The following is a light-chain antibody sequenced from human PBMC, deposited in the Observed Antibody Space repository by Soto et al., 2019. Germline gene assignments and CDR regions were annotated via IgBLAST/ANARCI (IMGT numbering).Light chain of an antibody. CDR2: GAS. CDR1: QTVRNNY. V-gene: IGKV3-20*01. CDR3: QQYSNSPLT. J-gene: IGKJ4*01. Sequence: EIVLTQSPGTLSLSPGERATLSCRASQTVRNNYLAWFQHKPGQAPRLLIYGASSRATGIPARFSGSGSGTDFTLTINSLEPEDFAVYFCQQYSNSPLTFGGGTKVEIK.